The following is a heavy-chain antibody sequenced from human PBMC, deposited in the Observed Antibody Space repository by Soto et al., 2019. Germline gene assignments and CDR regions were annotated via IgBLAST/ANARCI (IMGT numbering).Heavy chain of an antibody. CDR2: IRSKAHGVTT. J-gene: IGHJ1*01. Sequence: PGRSMRLSCTTSGFTFGGYAMSWVRQAPGKWLEWVGFIRSKAHGVTTEYAASVKGRFTISRDDSKSIAYLQMNSLKTEDTAVYYCSRARDSSGYYFSQHWGQGTLVTVSS. CDR1: GFTFGGYA. V-gene: IGHV3-49*04. CDR3: SRARDSSGYYFSQH. D-gene: IGHD3-22*01.